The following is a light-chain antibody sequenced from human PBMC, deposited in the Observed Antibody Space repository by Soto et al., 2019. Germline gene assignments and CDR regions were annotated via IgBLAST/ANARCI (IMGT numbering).Light chain of an antibody. V-gene: IGLV2-14*03. CDR2: DVT. CDR1: SSDIGSYNY. CDR3: NSYTSISTYV. Sequence: SALPQSASLSGSPGQSITISCTGTSSDIGSYNYVSWYQQHPDKAPKLMIYDVTNRPSGVSDRFSGCKSGNTASLTISGLQAEDEADYYCNSYTSISTYVFGTGTKVTVL. J-gene: IGLJ1*01.